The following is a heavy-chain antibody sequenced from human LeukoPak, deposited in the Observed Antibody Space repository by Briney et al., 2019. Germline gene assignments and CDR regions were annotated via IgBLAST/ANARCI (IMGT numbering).Heavy chain of an antibody. J-gene: IGHJ3*02. CDR2: ISSSSSYI. CDR1: GLTFSISG. CDR3: ARVIFEYSSSSEAFDI. D-gene: IGHD6-6*01. Sequence: GGSLRLSRAVSGLTFSISGMNWVRQAPGKGLEWVSSISSSSSYIYYADSVKGRFTISRDNAKNSLYLQMNSLRAEDTAVYYCARVIFEYSSSSEAFDIWGQGTMVTVSS. V-gene: IGHV3-21*01.